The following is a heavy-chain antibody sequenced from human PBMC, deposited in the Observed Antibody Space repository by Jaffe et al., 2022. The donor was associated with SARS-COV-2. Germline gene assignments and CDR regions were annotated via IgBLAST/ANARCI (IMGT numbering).Heavy chain of an antibody. J-gene: IGHJ6*02. CDR3: ARARAITPLHYYYGMDV. Sequence: EVQLVESGGGLVQPGGSLRLSCAASGFTFSSYSMNWVRQAPGKGLEWVSYISSSSSTIYYADSVKGRFTISRDNAKNSLYLQMNSLRDEDTAVYYCARARAITPLHYYYGMDVWGQGTTVTVSS. V-gene: IGHV3-48*02. CDR1: GFTFSSYS. D-gene: IGHD1-26*01. CDR2: ISSSSSTI.